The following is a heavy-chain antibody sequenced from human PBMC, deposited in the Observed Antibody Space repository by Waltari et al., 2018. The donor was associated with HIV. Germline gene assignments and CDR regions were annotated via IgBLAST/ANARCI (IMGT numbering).Heavy chain of an antibody. CDR3: AIGVRYLGP. CDR2: IYPDDTV. J-gene: IGHJ5*02. V-gene: IGHV3-53*02. D-gene: IGHD2-8*01. CDR1: TGTIGNNY. Sequence: VTTGGKVIQPGGSLSLSCVGSTGTIGNNYVSWVRQSPEKGLEWVSIIYPDDTVHYSDSVRGRFVISRVRSKNTISLLLNNLLFEDTAVYYCAIGVRYLGPWGQGTLVTVS.